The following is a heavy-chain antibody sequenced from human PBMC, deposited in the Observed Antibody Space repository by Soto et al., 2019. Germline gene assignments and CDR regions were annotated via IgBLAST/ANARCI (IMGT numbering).Heavy chain of an antibody. CDR2: IHHSGST. CDR1: SASIITEQR. CDR3: ARSFGWYAIDH. Sequence: QMQLQESGPGLVKPSETLSLTCAVSSASIITEQRWTWVRQPPGKGLEWIGEIHHSGSTNNNPSLRPRLTMSVDKYKNQFSLNLNSVTAADTALYYCARSFGWYAIDHWGQGTLVIVSS. D-gene: IGHD6-19*01. V-gene: IGHV4-4*02. J-gene: IGHJ4*02.